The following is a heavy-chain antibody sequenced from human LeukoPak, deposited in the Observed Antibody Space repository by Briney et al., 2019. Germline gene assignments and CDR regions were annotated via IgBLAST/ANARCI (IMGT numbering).Heavy chain of an antibody. CDR3: ARGTKQLLWLTNDAGGWFDP. V-gene: IGHV1-46*01. CDR2: ISPSGGST. D-gene: IGHD3-10*01. J-gene: IGHJ5*02. Sequence: ASVKVSCKASGYTFTSYYMHWVRQAPGQGLEWMGIISPSGGSTSYAQKFQGRVTMTRDTSTSTVYMELSSLRSEDTAVYYCARGTKQLLWLTNDAGGWFDPWGQGTLVTVSS. CDR1: GYTFTSYY.